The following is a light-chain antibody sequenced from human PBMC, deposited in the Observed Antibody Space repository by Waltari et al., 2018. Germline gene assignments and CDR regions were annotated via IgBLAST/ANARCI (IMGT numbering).Light chain of an antibody. CDR2: GNN. Sequence: QSVLTQPPSASGTPGQRVTISCSGSSFNIGSNSVHWYQQLPGTAPKLPMAGNNPRPAGVPDRFSGSKSGTSASLAISGLRSEDEAIYYCATWDDSLGGLWVFGGGTKVTVL. J-gene: IGLJ3*02. V-gene: IGLV1-47*01. CDR1: SFNIGSNS. CDR3: ATWDDSLGGLWV.